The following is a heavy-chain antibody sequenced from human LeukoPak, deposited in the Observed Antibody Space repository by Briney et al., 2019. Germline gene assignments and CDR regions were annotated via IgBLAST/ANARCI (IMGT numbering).Heavy chain of an antibody. V-gene: IGHV4-34*01. Sequence: SETLSLTCTVSGGSVSSYYWSWIRQPPGKGLEWIGEINHSGSTNYNPSLKSRVTISVDTSKNQFSLKLSSVTAADTAVYYCARLFLGGKFLAQLFSYYWGMAVGGKGTRATVPS. CDR1: GGSVSSYY. D-gene: IGHD3-22*01. J-gene: IGHJ6*04. CDR3: ARLFLGGKFLAQLFSYYWGMAV. CDR2: INHSGST.